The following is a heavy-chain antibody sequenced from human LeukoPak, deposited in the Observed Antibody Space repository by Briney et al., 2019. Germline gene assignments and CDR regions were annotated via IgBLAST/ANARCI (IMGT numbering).Heavy chain of an antibody. Sequence: GGSLRLSCAASGFTFTDAWMTWVRQAPGKGLEWVGRVKSKIDGGTTDYAPPVKGRFTISRDDSKNMLYLQMNSLKTEDTAVYYCTTSIVLTGSDYWGQGTLVTVSS. V-gene: IGHV3-15*01. CDR1: GFTFTDAW. J-gene: IGHJ4*02. D-gene: IGHD2-15*01. CDR3: TTSIVLTGSDY. CDR2: VKSKIDGGTT.